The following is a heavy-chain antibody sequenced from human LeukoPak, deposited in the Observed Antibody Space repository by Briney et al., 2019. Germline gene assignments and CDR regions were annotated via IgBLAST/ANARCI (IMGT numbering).Heavy chain of an antibody. CDR3: TLNEDAYYFDY. CDR1: GFSLSTSGVG. V-gene: IGHV2-5*02. J-gene: IGHJ4*02. CDR2: IYWDGDK. Sequence: SGPTLVNPTQTLTLTRTFSGFSLSTSGVGVGWIRQPTGKALEWLALIYWDGDKRYNPSLKSRLTITKDTSKNQVVLTMTNMDPVDTATYYCTLNEDAYYFDYWGQGALVTVSS.